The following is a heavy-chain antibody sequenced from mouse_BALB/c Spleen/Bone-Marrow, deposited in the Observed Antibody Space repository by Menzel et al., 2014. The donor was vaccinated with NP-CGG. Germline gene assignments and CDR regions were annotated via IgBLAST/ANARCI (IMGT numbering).Heavy chain of an antibody. CDR3: ARQTYNDYDGYFDY. Sequence: VQLKQSGGDLVKPGGSLKLSCAASGFTFSSYGMSWVRQTPDKRLEWVATISSGGSYTYYPDSVKGRFTISRDNAKNTLYLQMSSLKSEDTAMYYCARQTYNDYDGYFDYWGQGATLTVSS. V-gene: IGHV5-6*01. J-gene: IGHJ2*01. D-gene: IGHD2-4*01. CDR1: GFTFSSYG. CDR2: ISSGGSYT.